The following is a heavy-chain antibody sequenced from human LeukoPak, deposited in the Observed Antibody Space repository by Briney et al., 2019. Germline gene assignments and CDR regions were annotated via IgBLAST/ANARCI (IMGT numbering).Heavy chain of an antibody. V-gene: IGHV3-30*04. J-gene: IGHJ5*01. Sequence: GGSLRLSCAASGFTFRSYAMHWVRQAPGKGLEWVAVISYDGSNKYYADSVKGRFTISRDNSKNTLYLQMNSLRAEDTAVYYCATGYTSSYSWDSWGQGTLVTVSS. D-gene: IGHD5-18*01. CDR1: GFTFRSYA. CDR3: ATGYTSSYSWDS. CDR2: ISYDGSNK.